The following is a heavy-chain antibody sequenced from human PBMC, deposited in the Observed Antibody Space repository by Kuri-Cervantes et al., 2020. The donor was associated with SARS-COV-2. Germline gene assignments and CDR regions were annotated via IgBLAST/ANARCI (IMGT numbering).Heavy chain of an antibody. D-gene: IGHD3-22*01. V-gene: IGHV3-21*01. CDR2: ISSSSSYI. CDR1: GFTFSSYS. J-gene: IGHJ4*02. Sequence: GESLKISCAASGFTFSSYSMNWVRQAPGKGLEWVSSISSSSSYIYYADSVKGRFTISRDNAKNSLYLQMNSLRAEDTAVYYCARGITMIVVVTPFDYWGQGTLVPSPQ. CDR3: ARGITMIVVVTPFDY.